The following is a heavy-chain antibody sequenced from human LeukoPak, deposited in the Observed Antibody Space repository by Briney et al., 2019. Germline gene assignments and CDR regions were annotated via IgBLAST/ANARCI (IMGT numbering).Heavy chain of an antibody. Sequence: SETLSLTCTVSGGSISSSSYYWGWIRQPPGKGLEWLGSIYYSGSTYYNPSFKSRVTISVDTSKNQFSLKLRSVTAADTAVYYCARHYIVVVPAAIWLGWFDPWGQGTLVTVSS. D-gene: IGHD2-2*01. V-gene: IGHV4-39*01. CDR2: IYYSGST. CDR1: GGSISSSSYY. CDR3: ARHYIVVVPAAIWLGWFDP. J-gene: IGHJ5*02.